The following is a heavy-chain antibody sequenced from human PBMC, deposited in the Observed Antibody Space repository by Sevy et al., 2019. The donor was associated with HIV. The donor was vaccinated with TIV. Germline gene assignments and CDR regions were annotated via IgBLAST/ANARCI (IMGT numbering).Heavy chain of an antibody. CDR2: IYAGDSDT. CDR1: GYSFTSYW. D-gene: IGHD1-1*01. J-gene: IGHJ4*02. V-gene: IGHV5-51*01. Sequence: GESLKISCKGSGYSFTSYWIGWVRQMPGKGLEWMGIIYAGDSDTRYSPSFQGQVTISADKSISTAYLQWSTLKASDNAMSYCARPTQLGSGYFDYWGQGTLVTVSS. CDR3: ARPTQLGSGYFDY.